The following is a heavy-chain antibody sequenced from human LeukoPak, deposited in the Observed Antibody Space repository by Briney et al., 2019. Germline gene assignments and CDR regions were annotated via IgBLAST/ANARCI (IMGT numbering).Heavy chain of an antibody. V-gene: IGHV3-21*01. CDR2: ISSRSSYI. CDR1: GFTFSSYS. D-gene: IGHD6-19*01. J-gene: IGHJ4*02. Sequence: GGSLRLSCVASGFTFSSYSMNWVRQAPGKGLEWVSSISSRSSYIYYADSVKGRFTISRDNAKNSLYLLMNTLRAEDTAVYYCARDLGIAVAAGPHYFDYWGQGTLVTVSS. CDR3: ARDLGIAVAAGPHYFDY.